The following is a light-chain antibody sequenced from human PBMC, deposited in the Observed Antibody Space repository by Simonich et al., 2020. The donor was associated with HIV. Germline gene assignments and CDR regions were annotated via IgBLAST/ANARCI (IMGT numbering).Light chain of an antibody. CDR3: VLYMGSGTVL. V-gene: IGLV8-61*01. CDR1: SGSVSTSYY. J-gene: IGLJ2*01. CDR2: STN. Sequence: QTVVTQEPSFSVSPGGTVTLTCGLSSGSVSTSYYPSWYQQTPGQAPLTLLYSTNARSSGVPDRFSGSILGNKATLTITGAQADDESDYYCVLYMGSGTVLFGGGTKLTVL.